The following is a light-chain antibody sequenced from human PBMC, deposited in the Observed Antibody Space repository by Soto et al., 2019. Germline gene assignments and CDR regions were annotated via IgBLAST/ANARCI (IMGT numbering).Light chain of an antibody. CDR1: SSDIGGYDY. J-gene: IGLJ2*01. Sequence: QSALTQPPSASGSPGQSVTISCTGTSSDIGGYDYVSWYQHHPGKAPKLMIYEVTKRPSGVPDRFSASKSGNTASLTVSGLHDDDEDDYYCCSHASSSNLVVFGGGTKLTVL. CDR3: CSHASSSNLVV. CDR2: EVT. V-gene: IGLV2-8*01.